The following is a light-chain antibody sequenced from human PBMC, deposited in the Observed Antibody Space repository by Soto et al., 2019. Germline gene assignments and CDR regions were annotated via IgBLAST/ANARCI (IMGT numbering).Light chain of an antibody. CDR1: QSVASN. CDR2: GAS. Sequence: EIVMTQSPATLSVSPGERATLSCRASQSVASNLAWYQQKPGQAPRLLIYGASTRATGIPARFSGSGSGTGFNLNSISLQAQAFAGYYCQQYHNWPPYTFGQGPKLQIK. CDR3: QQYHNWPPYT. J-gene: IGKJ2*01. V-gene: IGKV3-15*01.